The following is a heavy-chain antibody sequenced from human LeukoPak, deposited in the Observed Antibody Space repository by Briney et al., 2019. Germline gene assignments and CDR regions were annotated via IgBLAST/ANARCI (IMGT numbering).Heavy chain of an antibody. CDR3: ARGIQLWLRF. J-gene: IGHJ4*02. Sequence: SETLSLTCAVYGGSFSGYYWSWIRQPPGKGLEWIGEINHSGSTNYNPSLKSRVTKSVDTSKNQFSLKLSSVTAADTAVYYCARGIQLWLRFWGQGTLVTVSS. CDR1: GGSFSGYY. D-gene: IGHD5-18*01. V-gene: IGHV4-34*01. CDR2: INHSGST.